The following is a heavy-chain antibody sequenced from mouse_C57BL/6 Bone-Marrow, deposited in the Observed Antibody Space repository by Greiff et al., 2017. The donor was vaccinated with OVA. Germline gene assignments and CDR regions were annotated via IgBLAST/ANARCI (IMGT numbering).Heavy chain of an antibody. CDR1: GFNIKDDY. V-gene: IGHV14-4*01. D-gene: IGHD6-1*01. CDR2: IDPENGDT. Sequence: EVQLQESGAELVRPGASVKLSCTASGFNIKDDYMHWVKQRPEQGLEWIGWIDPENGDTEYASKFQGKATITADTSSNTAYLQLSSLTSEDTAVYYCASGAMDYWGQGTSVTVSS. CDR3: ASGAMDY. J-gene: IGHJ4*01.